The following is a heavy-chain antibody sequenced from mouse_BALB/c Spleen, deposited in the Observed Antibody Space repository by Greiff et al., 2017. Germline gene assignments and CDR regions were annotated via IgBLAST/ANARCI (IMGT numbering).Heavy chain of an antibody. D-gene: IGHD1-1*01. J-gene: IGHJ3*02. Sequence: VKLMESGPGLVAPSQSLSITCTVSGFSLSRYSVHWVRQPPGKGLEWLGMIWGGGSTDYNSALKSRLSISKDNSKSQVFLKMNSLQTDDTAMYYCARKGYYGSSYGWVGYWGQGTLVTVSA. CDR3: ARKGYYGSSYGWVGY. V-gene: IGHV2-6-4*01. CDR1: GFSLSRYS. CDR2: IWGGGST.